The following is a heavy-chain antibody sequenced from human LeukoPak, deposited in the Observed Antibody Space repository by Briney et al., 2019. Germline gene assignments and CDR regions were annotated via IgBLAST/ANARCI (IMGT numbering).Heavy chain of an antibody. Sequence: SETLCLTCAVPGGSISSYYWSWIRQPPGKGLEWIGYIYYSGSANYNPSLQSRVTISVDTSKNQFSLKLSSVTAADTAVYYCARGDILTGPDYWGQGTLVTVSS. D-gene: IGHD3-9*01. CDR2: IYYSGSA. CDR1: GGSISSYY. V-gene: IGHV4-59*01. CDR3: ARGDILTGPDY. J-gene: IGHJ4*02.